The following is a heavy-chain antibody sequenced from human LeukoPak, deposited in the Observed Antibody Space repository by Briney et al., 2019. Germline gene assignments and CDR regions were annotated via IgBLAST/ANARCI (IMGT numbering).Heavy chain of an antibody. Sequence: PSETLSLTCTVSGGPISRGDYYWSWIRQLPGEGLEWIGYIYYSGTTYYSPSLKSRVTISVDTSKNQFSLKLSSVTAADTAVHYCARDDDSGYGKFDPWGQGTLVRVSS. V-gene: IGHV4-31*03. D-gene: IGHD5-12*01. CDR3: ARDDDSGYGKFDP. CDR2: IYYSGTT. J-gene: IGHJ5*02. CDR1: GGPISRGDYY.